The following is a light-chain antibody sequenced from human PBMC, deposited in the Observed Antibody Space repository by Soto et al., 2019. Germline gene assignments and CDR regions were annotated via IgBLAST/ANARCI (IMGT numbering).Light chain of an antibody. CDR2: GNF. CDR3: QPYDSSLSGVV. CDR1: SSSIGAGYD. J-gene: IGLJ2*01. Sequence: QSVLTQPPSVSGAPGQRVTISCAGGSSSIGAGYDVHWYQQVPGTAPKLLIYGNFNRPSGVPDRFSGSKSGTSASLAITGLQAGDEADYYCQPYDSSLSGVVFGGGTKVTVL. V-gene: IGLV1-40*01.